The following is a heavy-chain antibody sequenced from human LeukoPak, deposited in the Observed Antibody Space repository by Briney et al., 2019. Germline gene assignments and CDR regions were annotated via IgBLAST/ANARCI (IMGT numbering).Heavy chain of an antibody. CDR3: AKEGERDPYYYDSSGYPDY. D-gene: IGHD3-22*01. V-gene: IGHV3-48*01. CDR2: ISSSSSII. CDR1: GFTFSSYS. J-gene: IGHJ4*02. Sequence: GRSLRLSCAVSGFTFSSYSMNWVRQAPGKGLEWLSYISSSSSIIYYADSVKGRFTISRDNSKNTLYLQMNSLRAEDTAVYYCAKEGERDPYYYDSSGYPDYWGQGTLVTVSS.